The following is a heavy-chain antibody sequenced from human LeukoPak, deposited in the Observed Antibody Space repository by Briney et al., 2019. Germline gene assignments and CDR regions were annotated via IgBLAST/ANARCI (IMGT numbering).Heavy chain of an antibody. Sequence: GGSLRLSCAAFGFTFSSYTMNWVRQAPGKGLEWVSYISSSSSYIYYADSVKGRFTISRDNAENSLYLQMNSLRAEDTAVYYCARGSEGYCSGGGCYYGMDVWGQGTTVTVSS. CDR2: ISSSSSYI. CDR1: GFTFSSYT. D-gene: IGHD2-15*01. CDR3: ARGSEGYCSGGGCYYGMDV. V-gene: IGHV3-21*01. J-gene: IGHJ6*01.